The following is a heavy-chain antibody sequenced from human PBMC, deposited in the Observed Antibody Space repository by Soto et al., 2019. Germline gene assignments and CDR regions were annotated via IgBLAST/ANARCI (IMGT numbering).Heavy chain of an antibody. CDR2: ISGYNGNT. CDR1: GYTFTIYG. V-gene: IGHV1-18*01. J-gene: IGHJ4*02. D-gene: IGHD2-15*01. CDR3: AREDIQDMVVVVVAPEGLGY. Sequence: QVQLVQSGAEVKKPGASVKVSCKTSGYTFTIYGISWVRQAPGQGLEGLGRISGYNGNTNYAQNLQGRVTMTTDTSTSTAYMEMRSLRSDDTAVNYCAREDIQDMVVVVVAPEGLGYWGQGTLVTVSS.